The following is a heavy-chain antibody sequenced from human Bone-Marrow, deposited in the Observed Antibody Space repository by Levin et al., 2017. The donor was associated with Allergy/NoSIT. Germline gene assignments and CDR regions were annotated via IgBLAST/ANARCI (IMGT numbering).Heavy chain of an antibody. Sequence: GESLKISCKTSGYTFTKHAVHWVRQAPGQGLEWLGWIYAGNGNTKYSQRFQGRVTITSDTSASTAYMELGSLRYEDTAVYYCARGHTDGEVDFWGQGILVTVSS. CDR3: ARGHTDGEVDF. D-gene: IGHD5-24*01. J-gene: IGHJ4*02. CDR1: GYTFTKHA. V-gene: IGHV1-3*01. CDR2: IYAGNGNT.